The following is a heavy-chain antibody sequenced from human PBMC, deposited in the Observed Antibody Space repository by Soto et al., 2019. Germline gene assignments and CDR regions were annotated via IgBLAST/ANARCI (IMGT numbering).Heavy chain of an antibody. D-gene: IGHD3-9*01. V-gene: IGHV3-72*01. Sequence: GGSLRLSCAASGFTFSDHYMDWVRQASGKGLEWVGRIRNKANSYTAEYAASVKGRFTISRDDSKNSLYLQMNSLKIEDTALYYCLRAGTRYYLEYGGQGTLVTVSS. CDR1: GFTFSDHY. J-gene: IGHJ4*02. CDR3: LRAGTRYYLEY. CDR2: IRNKANSYTA.